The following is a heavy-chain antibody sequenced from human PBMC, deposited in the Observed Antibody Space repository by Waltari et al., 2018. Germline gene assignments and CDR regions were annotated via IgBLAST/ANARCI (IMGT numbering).Heavy chain of an antibody. CDR3: ATLPIPLELWYFDL. V-gene: IGHV4-39*01. CDR1: GVSISTSRYY. D-gene: IGHD1-7*01. J-gene: IGHJ2*01. Sequence: QLQLQESGPGLVTPSETLSLTSTFSGVSISTSRYYWRWIRQPPGKGLDWIGSLHSGGSNYFNPSLKSRVTISVDTSKNQFSLKLTSVTAADTAVYYCATLPIPLELWYFDLWGRGTLVTVSS. CDR2: LHSGGSN.